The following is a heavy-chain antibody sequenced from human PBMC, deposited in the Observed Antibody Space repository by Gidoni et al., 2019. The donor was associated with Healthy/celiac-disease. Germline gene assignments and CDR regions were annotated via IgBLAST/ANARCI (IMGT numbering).Heavy chain of an antibody. J-gene: IGHJ4*02. V-gene: IGHV3-9*01. CDR2: ISWNSGSI. D-gene: IGHD5-12*01. Sequence: EVQLVESGGGLVQPGRSLRLSCAASGFTFDDYAMHWGRQAPGKGLGWVSGISWNSGSIGYADSVKGRFTISRDNAKNSLYLQMNSLRAEDTALYYCAKGEVEMATIRQFFDYWGQGTLVTVSS. CDR1: GFTFDDYA. CDR3: AKGEVEMATIRQFFDY.